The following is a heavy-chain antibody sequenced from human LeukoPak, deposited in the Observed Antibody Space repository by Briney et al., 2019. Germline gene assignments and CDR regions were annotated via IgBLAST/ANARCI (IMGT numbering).Heavy chain of an antibody. CDR1: GFTFDDYA. V-gene: IGHV3-9*01. CDR2: ISWISGSM. J-gene: IGHJ4*02. D-gene: IGHD4-11*01. Sequence: GGSLRLSCAASGFTFDDYAMHWVRQAPGDGLEWVSGISWISGSMGYADSVKGRFTISRDNAKNSLYLQMNSLRPEDTALYYCAKDRSDDYSDYRVLDYWGQGTLVTVSS. CDR3: AKDRSDDYSDYRVLDY.